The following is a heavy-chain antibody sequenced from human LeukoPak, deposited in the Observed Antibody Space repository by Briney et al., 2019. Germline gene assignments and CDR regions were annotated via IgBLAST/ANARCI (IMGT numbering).Heavy chain of an antibody. V-gene: IGHV3-7*01. CDR2: IKQDGSEK. CDR3: ERDDAGDTFDY. Sequence: GGSLRLSCAASGFTFSSYWMSWVRQAPGKGLEWVANIKQDGSEKYYVDSVKGRFTISRDNAKNSLYLQMNSLRAEDTAVYYCERDDAGDTFDYWGQGTMVTVSS. CDR1: GFTFSSYW. D-gene: IGHD2-21*01. J-gene: IGHJ4*02.